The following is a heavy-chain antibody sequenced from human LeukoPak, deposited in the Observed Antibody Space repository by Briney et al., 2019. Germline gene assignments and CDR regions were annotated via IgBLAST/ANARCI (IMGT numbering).Heavy chain of an antibody. CDR3: ARQLTHLYPHGSVTYPGLYYFDS. J-gene: IGHJ4*02. CDR1: GGSITNYY. D-gene: IGHD4-11*01. V-gene: IGHV4-59*08. CDR2: IYHSGST. Sequence: SETLSLTCGVSGGSITNYYWSWIRQPPGKGLEWIGFIYHSGSTNYNPSLNSRVTISVDTSKNQFSLKLTSMTAADTAVYFCARQLTHLYPHGSVTYPGLYYFDSWGQGILLTVSS.